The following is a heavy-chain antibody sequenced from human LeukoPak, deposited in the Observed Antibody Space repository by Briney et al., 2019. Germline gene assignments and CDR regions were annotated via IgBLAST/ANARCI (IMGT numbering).Heavy chain of an antibody. J-gene: IGHJ4*02. Sequence: PSETLSLTCTVSGGSISSRSYYWGWIRQPPGKELEWTGTIYYSGETHYNPSLHSRVVISVDTSNNHFSLKLTSVTAPDTAVYYCARTVGTHRFDYWGQGTLVTVSS. CDR2: IYYSGET. CDR3: ARTVGTHRFDY. D-gene: IGHD4-23*01. V-gene: IGHV4-39*02. CDR1: GGSISSRSYY.